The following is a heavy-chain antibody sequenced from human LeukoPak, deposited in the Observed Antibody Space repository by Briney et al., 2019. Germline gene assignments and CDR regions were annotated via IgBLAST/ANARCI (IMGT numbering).Heavy chain of an antibody. Sequence: SVKVSCKASGGTFSSYAISWVRQAPGQGLEWMGGIIPIFGTANYAQKFQGRATITTDESTSTAYMELSSLRSEDTAVYYCARTGDYYDSSGYYYFDYWGQGTLVTVSS. J-gene: IGHJ4*02. CDR3: ARTGDYYDSSGYYYFDY. CDR1: GGTFSSYA. CDR2: IIPIFGTA. V-gene: IGHV1-69*05. D-gene: IGHD3-22*01.